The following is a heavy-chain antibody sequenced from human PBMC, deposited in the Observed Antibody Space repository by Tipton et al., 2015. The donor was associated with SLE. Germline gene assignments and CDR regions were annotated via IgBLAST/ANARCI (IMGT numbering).Heavy chain of an antibody. CDR2: IYYSGST. D-gene: IGHD1-26*01. CDR3: AGGVGSRYFDY. Sequence: TLSLTCTVSGYSISSGYYWGWIRQPPGKGLEWIGNIYYSGSTNYNPSLKSRVTISVDTSKNQFSLKLSSVTAADTAVYYCAGGVGSRYFDYWGQGTLVTVSS. V-gene: IGHV4-38-2*02. CDR1: GYSISSGYY. J-gene: IGHJ4*02.